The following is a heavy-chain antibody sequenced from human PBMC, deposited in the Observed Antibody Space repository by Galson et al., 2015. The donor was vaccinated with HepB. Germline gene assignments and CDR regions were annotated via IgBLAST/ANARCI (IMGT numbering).Heavy chain of an antibody. J-gene: IGHJ6*02. D-gene: IGHD3-22*01. CDR2: ISSSSSTI. CDR3: ARDGSSGYYRSYYGMDV. CDR1: GFTFSSYS. Sequence: SLRLSCAASGFTFSSYSMNWVRQAPGKGLEWVSYISSSSSTIYYADSVKGRFTISRDNAKNSLYLQMNSLRAEDTAVYYCARDGSSGYYRSYYGMDVWGQGTTVTVSS. V-gene: IGHV3-48*04.